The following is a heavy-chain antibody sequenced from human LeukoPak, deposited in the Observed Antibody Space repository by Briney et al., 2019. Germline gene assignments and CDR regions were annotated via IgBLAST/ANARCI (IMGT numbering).Heavy chain of an antibody. J-gene: IGHJ4*02. CDR2: ISGSSGII. CDR3: AKDLGYCSSTSCYRFDY. V-gene: IGHV3-48*01. CDR1: GFTFNTYT. D-gene: IGHD2-2*03. Sequence: GGSLRLSCAASGFTFNTYTMNWVRQAPGKGLEWVSYISGSSGIIDYADSVRGRFTISRDNAKNSLYLQMNSLRAEDTAVYYCAKDLGYCSSTSCYRFDYWGQGTLVTVSS.